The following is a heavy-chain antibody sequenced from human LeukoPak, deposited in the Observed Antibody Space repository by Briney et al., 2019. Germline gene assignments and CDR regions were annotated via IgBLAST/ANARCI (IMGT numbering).Heavy chain of an antibody. V-gene: IGHV1-24*01. CDR1: RYSLTELS. CDR2: FDPEDGET. CDR3: ATVVYFGAELRFDY. D-gene: IGHD4/OR15-4a*01. J-gene: IGHJ4*02. Sequence: GASVKVSCKVSRYSLTELSMHWVRQAPGKGLEWMGRFDPEDGETIYAQQFQGRVTMTEDTSTDTAYMELRSLRSEDTAVYYCATVVYFGAELRFDYWGQGTPVTVSS.